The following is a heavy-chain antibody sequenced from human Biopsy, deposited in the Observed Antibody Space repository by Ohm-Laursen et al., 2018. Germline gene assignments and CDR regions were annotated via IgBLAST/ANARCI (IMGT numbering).Heavy chain of an antibody. CDR3: ARQVDFWSGYVDY. CDR2: IYYSGNT. D-gene: IGHD3-3*01. Sequence: GTLSLTCTVSGGSISDSTYHWGWIRQSPGKGLEWIGNIYYSGNTDYSPSLRSRVTISVDTSNNQFSLKLRSVTAADTAVYYCARQVDFWSGYVDYWGQGTLVAVSS. V-gene: IGHV4-39*01. CDR1: GGSISDSTYH. J-gene: IGHJ4*02.